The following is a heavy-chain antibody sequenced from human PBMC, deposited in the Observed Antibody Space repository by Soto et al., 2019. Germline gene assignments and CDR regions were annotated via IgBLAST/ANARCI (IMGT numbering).Heavy chain of an antibody. CDR3: ASLWRPSRILGEL. Sequence: SETLSLTCTVSGGSISSYYWSWIRQPPGKGLEWIGYIYYSGSTNYNPSLKSRVTISVDTSKNQFSLKLSSVTAADTAVYYCASLWRPSRILGELWGQGTLVTVSS. CDR2: IYYSGST. V-gene: IGHV4-59*01. CDR1: GGSISSYY. J-gene: IGHJ4*02. D-gene: IGHD3-16*01.